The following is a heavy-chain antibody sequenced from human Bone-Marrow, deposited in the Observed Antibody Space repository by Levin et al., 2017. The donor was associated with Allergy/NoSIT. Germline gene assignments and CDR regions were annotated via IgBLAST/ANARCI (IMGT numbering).Heavy chain of an antibody. Sequence: SGPTLVKPTQTLTLTCTFSGFSLSTSGVGVGWIRQPPGKALEWLALIYWDDDKRYSPSLKSRLTITKDTSKNQVVLTMTNMDPVDTATYYCAHRRSLGVLRYFVSDFDYWGQGTLVTVSS. CDR1: GFSLSTSGVG. CDR2: IYWDDDK. V-gene: IGHV2-5*02. D-gene: IGHD3-9*01. CDR3: AHRRSLGVLRYFVSDFDY. J-gene: IGHJ4*02.